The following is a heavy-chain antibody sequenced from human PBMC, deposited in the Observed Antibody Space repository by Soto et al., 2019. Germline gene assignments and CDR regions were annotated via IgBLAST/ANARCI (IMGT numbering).Heavy chain of an antibody. V-gene: IGHV3-9*01. D-gene: IGHD2-2*01. J-gene: IGHJ6*03. CDR2: ISWNSGSI. CDR3: AKDIGSSTSPYYYYMDV. Sequence: EVQLVESGGGLVQPGRSLRLSCAASGFTFDAYAMHWVRQAPGKGLEWVSGISWNSGSIGYADSVKGRFTISRDNAKNSLYLQMNSLRAEDTALYYCAKDIGSSTSPYYYYMDVWGKGTTVTVSS. CDR1: GFTFDAYA.